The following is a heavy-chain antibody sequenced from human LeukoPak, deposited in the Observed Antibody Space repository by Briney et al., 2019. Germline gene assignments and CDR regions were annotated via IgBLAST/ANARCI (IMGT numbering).Heavy chain of an antibody. CDR2: IYYSGST. CDR3: ARDNPSVSCWFDP. CDR1: GGSISSSSYY. V-gene: IGHV4-39*07. Sequence: SETLSLTSTVSGGSISSSSYYWGWIRQPPGKGLEWIGSIYYSGSTYYNPSLKSRVTISVDTSKNQFSLKLSSVTAADTAVYYCARDNPSVSCWFDPWGQGTLVTVSS. D-gene: IGHD2-2*01. J-gene: IGHJ5*02.